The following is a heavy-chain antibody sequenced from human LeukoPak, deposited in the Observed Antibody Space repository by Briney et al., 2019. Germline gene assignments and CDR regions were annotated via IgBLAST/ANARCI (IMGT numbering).Heavy chain of an antibody. Sequence: PSETVSLTCTVSGGSISSYYWSWIRQPAGKGLEWVGRIYTSGSTNYNPSLKSRVTMSVDTSKNQFSLKLSSVTAADTAVYYCARDSQYYDFWSGYSFWFDPWGQGTLVTVSS. CDR1: GGSISSYY. D-gene: IGHD3-3*01. CDR2: IYTSGST. J-gene: IGHJ5*02. V-gene: IGHV4-4*07. CDR3: ARDSQYYDFWSGYSFWFDP.